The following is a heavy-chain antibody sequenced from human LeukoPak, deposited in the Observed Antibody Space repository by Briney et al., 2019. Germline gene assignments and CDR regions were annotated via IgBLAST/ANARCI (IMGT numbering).Heavy chain of an antibody. Sequence: PGGSLRLSCAPSGFTFSSYAMSWVRQAPGKGLEWVSAISGSGGSTYYADSVKGRFTISRDNAKNSLYLQMNSLRAEDTAVYYCAREPRMTGYRWFDPWGQGTLVTVSS. J-gene: IGHJ5*02. CDR2: ISGSGGST. V-gene: IGHV3-23*01. CDR1: GFTFSSYA. D-gene: IGHD3-9*01. CDR3: AREPRMTGYRWFDP.